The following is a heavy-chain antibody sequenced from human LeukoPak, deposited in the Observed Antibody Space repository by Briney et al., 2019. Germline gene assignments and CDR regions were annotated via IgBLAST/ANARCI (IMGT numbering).Heavy chain of an antibody. V-gene: IGHV1-2*02. J-gene: IGHJ4*02. CDR3: ASSGAIYDILTGEDY. D-gene: IGHD3-9*01. CDR1: GYTFTGYY. Sequence: VASVKVSCKASGYTFTGYYMHWVRQAPGQGLEWMGWINPNSGGTNYAQKFQGRVTMTRDTSISTAYMELSRLRSDDTAVYYCASSGAIYDILTGEDYWGQGTLVTVSS. CDR2: INPNSGGT.